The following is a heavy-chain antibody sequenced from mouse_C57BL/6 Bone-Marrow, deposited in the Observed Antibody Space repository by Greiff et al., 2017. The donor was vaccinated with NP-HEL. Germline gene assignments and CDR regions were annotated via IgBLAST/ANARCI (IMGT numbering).Heavy chain of an antibody. V-gene: IGHV1-55*01. CDR3: ARSGYDYDYYFDV. CDR1: GYTFTSYW. J-gene: IGHJ1*03. D-gene: IGHD2-4*01. CDR2: IYPGSGST. Sequence: QVQLKQPGAELVKPGASVKMSCKASGYTFTSYWITWVKQRPGQGLEWIGDIYPGSGSTNYNEKFKSKATLTVDTSSSTAYMQLSSLTSEDSAVYYCARSGYDYDYYFDVWGTGTTVTVSS.